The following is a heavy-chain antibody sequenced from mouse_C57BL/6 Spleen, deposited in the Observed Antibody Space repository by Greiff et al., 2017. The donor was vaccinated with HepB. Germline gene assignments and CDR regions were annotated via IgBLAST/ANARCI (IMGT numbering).Heavy chain of an antibody. Sequence: EVKLQESGGDLVKPGGSLKLSCAASGFTFSSYGMSWVRQTPDKRLEWVATISSGGSYTYYPDSVKGRFTISRDNAKNTLYLQMSSLKSEDTAMYYCAREEWFHWGQGTLVTVSA. CDR1: GFTFSSYG. CDR2: ISSGGSYT. D-gene: IGHD2-2*01. J-gene: IGHJ3*01. CDR3: AREEWFH. V-gene: IGHV5-6*01.